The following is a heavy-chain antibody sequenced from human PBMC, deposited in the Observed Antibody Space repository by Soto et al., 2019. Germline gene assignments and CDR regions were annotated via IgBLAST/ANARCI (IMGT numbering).Heavy chain of an antibody. J-gene: IGHJ4*02. Sequence: QFQLVQSGAEVKKPGASVKGSCKASGYTFTSYDLHWVRQAPGQRLEWMGWINAGNGNTKYSQKFQGRVTITRDTSANTAYMELSSLRSEDTAVYYCARGFGFDYWGQGTLVTVSS. CDR3: ARGFGFDY. CDR1: GYTFTSYD. V-gene: IGHV1-3*01. D-gene: IGHD3-10*01. CDR2: INAGNGNT.